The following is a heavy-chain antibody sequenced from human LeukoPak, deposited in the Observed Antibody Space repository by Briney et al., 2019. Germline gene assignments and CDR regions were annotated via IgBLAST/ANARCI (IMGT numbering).Heavy chain of an antibody. V-gene: IGHV4-39*07. J-gene: IGHJ4*02. CDR2: IYYSGST. CDR1: GGSISSSSYY. CDR3: ARASHFDY. Sequence: SETLSLTCTVSGGSISSSSYYWGWIRQPPGKGPEWIGSIYYSGSTNYNPSLKSRVTISVDTSKNQFSLKLSSVTAADTAVYFCARASHFDYWGQGTLVTVSS.